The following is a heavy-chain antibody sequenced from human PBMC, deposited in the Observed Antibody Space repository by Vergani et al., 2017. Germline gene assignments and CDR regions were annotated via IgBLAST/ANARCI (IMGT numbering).Heavy chain of an antibody. D-gene: IGHD1-1*01. CDR3: AKGGWNYWFDS. J-gene: IGHJ5*01. V-gene: IGHV3-21*04. Sequence: EVQLVESWGGLVKPGGSLRLSCAASGFTFSSYSMNWVRQAPGKGLEWVSSISSSSSYIYYADSVKGRFTISRDNAKNSLYLQMNSLRAEDTAIYYCAKGGWNYWFDSWGQGTLVIVS. CDR2: ISSSSSYI. CDR1: GFTFSSYS.